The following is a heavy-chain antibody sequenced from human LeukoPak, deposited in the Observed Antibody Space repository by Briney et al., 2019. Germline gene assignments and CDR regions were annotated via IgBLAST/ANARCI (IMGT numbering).Heavy chain of an antibody. CDR2: ISSSSSYI. Sequence: PGGSLRLSCAASGFTFSSYSMNWVRQAPGKGLEWVSSISSSSSYIYYADSVKGRFTISRDNAKNSLYLQMNSLRAEDTALYHCARDGPKQFWSGYIWFDPWGQGTLVTVSS. CDR1: GFTFSSYS. D-gene: IGHD3-3*02. J-gene: IGHJ5*02. V-gene: IGHV3-21*04. CDR3: ARDGPKQFWSGYIWFDP.